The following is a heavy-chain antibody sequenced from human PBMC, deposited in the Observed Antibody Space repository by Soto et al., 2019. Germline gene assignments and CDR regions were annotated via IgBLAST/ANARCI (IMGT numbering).Heavy chain of an antibody. CDR2: IDPSDSYT. CDR1: GYSFTSYW. J-gene: IGHJ3*02. V-gene: IGHV5-10-1*01. CDR3: ARRPYDSSGYSGFDI. Sequence: GESLKISCKGSGYSFTSYWIGRVRQMPGKGLEWMGRIDPSDSYTNYSPSFQGHVTISTEKSISTAYLQWSSLKASDTAMYYCARRPYDSSGYSGFDIWGQGTMVTVSS. D-gene: IGHD3-22*01.